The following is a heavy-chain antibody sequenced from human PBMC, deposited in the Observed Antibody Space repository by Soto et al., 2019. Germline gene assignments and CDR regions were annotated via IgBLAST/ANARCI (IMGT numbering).Heavy chain of an antibody. J-gene: IGHJ4*02. V-gene: IGHV1-46*01. Sequence: ASVKVSCKASGYTFTNYYMHWVRQAPGQGLEWMGIINPSGGSTSYAQKFQGGVTMTRDTSTSTLYMEVSSLISEDTAVYYCARDASAAGTALTPTPYFDYWGQGTLVTVSS. D-gene: IGHD1-1*01. CDR1: GYTFTNYY. CDR3: ARDASAAGTALTPTPYFDY. CDR2: INPSGGST.